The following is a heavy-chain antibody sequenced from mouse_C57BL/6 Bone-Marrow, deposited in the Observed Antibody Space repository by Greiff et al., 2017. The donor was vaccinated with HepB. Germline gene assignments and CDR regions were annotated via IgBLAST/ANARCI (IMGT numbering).Heavy chain of an antibody. CDR3: AREGNYGSSPAWFAY. CDR2: ISYSGST. V-gene: IGHV3-1*01. CDR1: GYSITSGYD. J-gene: IGHJ3*01. D-gene: IGHD1-1*01. Sequence: EVQLVESGPGMVKPSQSLSLTCTVTGYSITSGYDWHWIRHFPGNKLEWMGYISYSGSTNYNPSLKSRISITHDTSKNHFFLKLNSVTTEDTATYYCAREGNYGSSPAWFAYWGQGTLVTVSA.